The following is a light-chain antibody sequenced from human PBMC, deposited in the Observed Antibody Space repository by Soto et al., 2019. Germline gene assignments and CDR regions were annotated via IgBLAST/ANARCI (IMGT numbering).Light chain of an antibody. Sequence: DIQMTQSPSSLSASVGDRVTITCRASQSMSTYLNWFQQKPGKAPKVLIYGASSLQSGVPSRFSDSGSGTYFTLTISSLQPEDVATYYCQQRYNTPLTFGGGTKVEIK. CDR1: QSMSTY. J-gene: IGKJ4*01. V-gene: IGKV1-39*01. CDR2: GAS. CDR3: QQRYNTPLT.